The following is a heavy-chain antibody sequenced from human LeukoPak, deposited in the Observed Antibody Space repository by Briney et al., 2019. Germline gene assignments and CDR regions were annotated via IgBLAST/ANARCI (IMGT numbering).Heavy chain of an antibody. CDR3: GSGRSGWLDY. CDR1: XXTVSSXX. D-gene: IGHD6-19*01. V-gene: IGHV3-53*01. J-gene: IGHJ4*02. CDR2: IYSGGAT. Sequence: LXXXXAAXXXTVSSXXXXXVRXAPGXXLEWVSVIYSGGATYYADSVKGRFTISRDNSKNTLYLQMNSLKTEDTAVYYCGSGRSGWLDYWGQGTLVTVSS.